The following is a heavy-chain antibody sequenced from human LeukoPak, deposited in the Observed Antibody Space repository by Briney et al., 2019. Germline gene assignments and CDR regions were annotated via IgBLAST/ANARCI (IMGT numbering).Heavy chain of an antibody. CDR3: ARHQNTWFDP. Sequence: PGGSLRLSCAASGFTFSSNWMSWVRQAPGKGLEEVANIKHDGREKYSLDSVKGRFTISRDNAKNSLYLEMNSLRVEDTAVYYCARHQNTWFDPWGQGTLVTVTS. V-gene: IGHV3-7*03. CDR2: IKHDGREK. CDR1: GFTFSSNW. J-gene: IGHJ5*02.